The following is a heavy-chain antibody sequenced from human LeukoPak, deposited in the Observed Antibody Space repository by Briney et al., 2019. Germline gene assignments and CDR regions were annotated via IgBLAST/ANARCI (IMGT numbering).Heavy chain of an antibody. CDR1: EFSFSTFS. D-gene: IGHD3-3*01. CDR2: INSDGTNT. Sequence: GGSLRLSCAASEFSFSTFSMSWVRQAPGKGLVWVSRINSDGTNTYYADSVKGRFTISRDNTKNTLYLQTNSLRTEDTAVYYCARDRAAFGVVQVGYWGQGTLVTVSS. CDR3: ARDRAAFGVVQVGY. J-gene: IGHJ4*02. V-gene: IGHV3-74*01.